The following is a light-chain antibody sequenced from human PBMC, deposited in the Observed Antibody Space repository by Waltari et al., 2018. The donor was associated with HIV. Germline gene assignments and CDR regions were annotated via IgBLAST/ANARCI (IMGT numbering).Light chain of an antibody. CDR1: QDISNY. J-gene: IGKJ2*01. V-gene: IGKV1-33*01. Sequence: DIQMTQSPSSLSASVGDRVTITCQASQDISNYLNWYQQKPGKAPKLLIYDASNLETGVPSRFSGTGSETDFTFTISSLQPEDIATYYCQQYDNLPMYTFGQGTKLEI. CDR3: QQYDNLPMYT. CDR2: DAS.